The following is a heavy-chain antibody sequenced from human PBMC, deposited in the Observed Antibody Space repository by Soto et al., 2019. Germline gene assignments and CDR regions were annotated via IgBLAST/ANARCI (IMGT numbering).Heavy chain of an antibody. Sequence: PGGSLRLSCAASGFTFSSSWMHWVRQAPGKGLMWVSRLNTDGSFTNYADSVKGRFTVSRDNAKNTLYLQMNSLRAEDTAVYYCATLFSSGSQNDCWGQGTLVTVSS. J-gene: IGHJ4*02. CDR3: ATLFSSGSQNDC. CDR2: LNTDGSFT. V-gene: IGHV3-74*01. CDR1: GFTFSSSW. D-gene: IGHD3-22*01.